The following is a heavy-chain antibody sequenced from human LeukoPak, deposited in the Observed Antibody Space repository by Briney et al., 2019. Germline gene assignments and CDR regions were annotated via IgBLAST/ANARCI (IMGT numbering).Heavy chain of an antibody. CDR2: IWYDGTNK. D-gene: IGHD1-26*01. CDR1: GFTFSDYG. Sequence: PGRSLRLSCAASGFTFSDYGIHWVRQAPGKGLEWVAVIWYDGTNKYYGDSVKGRFTISRDNSKNTLYLQMNSLRAEDTAVYYCAKDRGSYSTTAYSWGQGTLVTVSS. V-gene: IGHV3-33*06. J-gene: IGHJ4*02. CDR3: AKDRGSYSTTAYS.